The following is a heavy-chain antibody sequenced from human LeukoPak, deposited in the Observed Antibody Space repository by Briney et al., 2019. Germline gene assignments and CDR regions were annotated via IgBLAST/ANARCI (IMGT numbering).Heavy chain of an antibody. D-gene: IGHD5-24*01. CDR2: IYTSGST. Sequence: SQTLSLTCTVSGGSISRGSYYWRWIRQPAGKGPEWNVRIYTSGSTNYNPSLKSRVTISVDTSKNQFSLKLSSGTAAYTAVYYCAMRRVEMATMYAFDIWGQGTMVTVSS. J-gene: IGHJ3*02. CDR3: AMRRVEMATMYAFDI. CDR1: GGSISRGSYY. V-gene: IGHV4-61*02.